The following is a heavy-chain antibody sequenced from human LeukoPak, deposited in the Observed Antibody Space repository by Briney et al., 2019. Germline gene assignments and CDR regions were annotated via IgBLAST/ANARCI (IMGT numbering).Heavy chain of an antibody. J-gene: IGHJ4*02. D-gene: IGHD3-9*01. CDR1: GGTFSSYA. V-gene: IGHV1-69*06. Sequence: GASVKVSCKASGGTFSSYAISWVRQAPGQGLEWMGGIIPIFGTANYAQKFQGRVTITADKSTSTAYMELSSLRSEDTAVYYCAREVLRYFDGSTPGYFDYWGQGTLVTVSS. CDR2: IIPIFGTA. CDR3: AREVLRYFDGSTPGYFDY.